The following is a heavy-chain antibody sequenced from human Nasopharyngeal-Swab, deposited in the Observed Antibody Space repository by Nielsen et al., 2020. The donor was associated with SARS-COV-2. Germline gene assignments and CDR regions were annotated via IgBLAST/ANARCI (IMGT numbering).Heavy chain of an antibody. D-gene: IGHD1-26*01. Sequence: GASLKISCAASGFTFSGSTMHWVRQASGTGLEGVGRIRSKADNYATAYAASVKGRFIISRDDSKNTAYLQMNSLKTEDTAVYYCARVNPVSGSYYDAFDIWGQGTMVTVSS. CDR1: GFTFSGST. J-gene: IGHJ3*02. V-gene: IGHV3-73*01. CDR3: ARVNPVSGSYYDAFDI. CDR2: IRSKADNYAT.